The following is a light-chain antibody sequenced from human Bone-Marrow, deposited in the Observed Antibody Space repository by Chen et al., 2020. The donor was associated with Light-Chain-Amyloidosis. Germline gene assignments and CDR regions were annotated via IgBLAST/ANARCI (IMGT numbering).Light chain of an antibody. CDR3: SSYTITNTLV. CDR2: EVT. Sequence: QSVLTQPASVSGSPGQSITISCTGTSSDVGGDNHFSWYQQHPDKAPKLMIYEVTNRPSWVPDRFSGSKSDNTASLTISGLQTEDEADYFCSSYTITNTLVFGSGTRVTVL. CDR1: SSDVGGDNH. J-gene: IGLJ1*01. V-gene: IGLV2-14*01.